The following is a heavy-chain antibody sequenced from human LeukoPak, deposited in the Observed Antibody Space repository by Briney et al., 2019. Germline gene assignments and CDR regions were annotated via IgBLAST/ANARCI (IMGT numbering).Heavy chain of an antibody. J-gene: IGHJ5*02. CDR3: ARDRDSSWSSNWFDP. CDR1: GGSISSYY. Sequence: PAETLCLTCTVSGGSISSYYWSWIRQPAGKGLEWIGRIYTSGSTNYNTSLERRATMSVDTSKNQFSLRLSSVTAADTAVYYCARDRDSSWSSNWFDPWGQGTPVTVSS. D-gene: IGHD6-13*01. V-gene: IGHV4-4*07. CDR2: IYTSGST.